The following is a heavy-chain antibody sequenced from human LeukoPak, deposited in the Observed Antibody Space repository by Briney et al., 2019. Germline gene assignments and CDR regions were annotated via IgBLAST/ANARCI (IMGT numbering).Heavy chain of an antibody. CDR3: ATTYYDFWSGYFGQYYFDY. D-gene: IGHD3-3*01. CDR1: GFTFSSYW. CDR2: IKQDGSEK. V-gene: IGHV3-7*01. J-gene: IGHJ4*02. Sequence: PGGSLRLSCAASGFTFSSYWMSWVRQAPGKGLEWVANIKQDGSEKYYVDSVKGRFTISRDNAKNSLYLQMNSLRAEDTAVYYCATTYYDFWSGYFGQYYFDYWGQGTVVTVPS.